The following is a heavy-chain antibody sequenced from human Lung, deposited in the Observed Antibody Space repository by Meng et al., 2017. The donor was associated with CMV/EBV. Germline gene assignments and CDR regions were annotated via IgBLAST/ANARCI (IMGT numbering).Heavy chain of an antibody. V-gene: IGHV3-20*04. CDR1: GFTFDDYG. CDR3: ARDTYSSSSGAYFDY. Sequence: SXAASGFTFDDYGMSWVRQAPGKGLEWVSGINWNGGSTGYADSVKGRFTISRDNAKNSLYLQMNSLRAEDTALYYCARDTYSSSSGAYFDYWGQGTXVTVSS. J-gene: IGHJ4*02. D-gene: IGHD6-6*01. CDR2: INWNGGST.